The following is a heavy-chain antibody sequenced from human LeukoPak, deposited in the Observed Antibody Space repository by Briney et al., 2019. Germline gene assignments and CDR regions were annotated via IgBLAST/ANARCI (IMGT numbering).Heavy chain of an antibody. CDR3: ARPNITSYYDSRGYDAFGV. V-gene: IGHV5-51*01. D-gene: IGHD3-22*01. CDR1: GYRFNAYW. Sequence: GESLKISCKGSGYRFNAYWIAWVRQMPGKGLEWMGIIYPDDSDTRYSPSFQGQVTISADKSVRTAYLQWSSLKASDTAMYYCARPNITSYYDSRGYDAFGVWGQGTMLTVSS. J-gene: IGHJ3*01. CDR2: IYPDDSDT.